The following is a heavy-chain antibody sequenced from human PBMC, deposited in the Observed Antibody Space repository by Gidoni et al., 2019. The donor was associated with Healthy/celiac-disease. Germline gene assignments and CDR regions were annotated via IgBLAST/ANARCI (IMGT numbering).Heavy chain of an antibody. CDR2: IHPNGGGT. CDR3: SRAGRYCSRTSCPRVLDWFDP. D-gene: IGHD2-2*01. V-gene: IGHV1-2*02. Sequence: QVQLVQSGAEVKKPGASVKVYCKASGSTFPGYYMHWGRPAPGQGLEWMGWIHPNGGGTNYAQKFQGGVTMTRDTSISTAYMELSRLRSDDTAVYYCSRAGRYCSRTSCPRVLDWFDPWGQGTLVTVSS. J-gene: IGHJ5*02. CDR1: GSTFPGYY.